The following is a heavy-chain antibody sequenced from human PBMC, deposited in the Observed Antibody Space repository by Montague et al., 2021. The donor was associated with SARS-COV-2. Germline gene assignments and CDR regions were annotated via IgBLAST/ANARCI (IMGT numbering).Heavy chain of an antibody. Sequence: SLRLSCAASGPTVSRNYMGWVRQAQGKGLEWVSVIFGGGSTNYADSVKGRLTISRDISQNTLYLQMNSLRAEDMAVYYCAKGGTSYFYGMDVWGQGTTVAVSS. CDR3: AKGGTSYFYGMDV. CDR1: GPTVSRNY. D-gene: IGHD1-26*01. CDR2: IFGGGST. J-gene: IGHJ6*02. V-gene: IGHV3-66*01.